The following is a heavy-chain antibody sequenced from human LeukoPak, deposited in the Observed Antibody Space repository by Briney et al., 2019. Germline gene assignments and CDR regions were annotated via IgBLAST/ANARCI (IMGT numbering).Heavy chain of an antibody. CDR3: ARARYSSSWSDY. Sequence: SATGVKFSSEWMHWVRQTPEKGLVWVSRINSDGSSTSYADSVKGRFTISRDNAKNTLYLQMNSLRAEDTAVYYCARARYSSSWSDYWGQGTLVTVSS. V-gene: IGHV3-74*01. J-gene: IGHJ4*02. D-gene: IGHD6-13*01. CDR1: GVKFSSEW. CDR2: INSDGSST.